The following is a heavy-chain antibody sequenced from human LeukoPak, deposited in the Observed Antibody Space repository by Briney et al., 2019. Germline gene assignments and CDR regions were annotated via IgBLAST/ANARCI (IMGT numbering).Heavy chain of an antibody. CDR1: GFTFSSYG. D-gene: IGHD6-13*01. J-gene: IGHJ6*02. V-gene: IGHV3-33*01. Sequence: PGRSLRLSCAASGFTFSSYGMHWVRQAPGKGLEWVAVIWYDGSNKYYADSVKGRFTISRDNAKNSLYLQMNSLRAEDTAAYYCARDSAAAVTGYYYYGMDVWGQGTTVTVSS. CDR2: IWYDGSNK. CDR3: ARDSAAAVTGYYYYGMDV.